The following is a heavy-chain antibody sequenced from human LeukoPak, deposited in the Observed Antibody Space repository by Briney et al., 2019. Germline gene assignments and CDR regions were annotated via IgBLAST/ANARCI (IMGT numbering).Heavy chain of an antibody. D-gene: IGHD3-22*01. CDR2: ISAYNGNT. V-gene: IGHV1-18*01. CDR3: ALNYDSSLGLNHDAFDV. J-gene: IGHJ3*01. CDR1: GYTFTSYG. Sequence: ASVKVSCKASGYTFTSYGISWVRQAPGQGLEWMGWISAYNGNTNYAQKLQGRVTMTTDTSTSTAYMELRSLRSDDTAVYYCALNYDSSLGLNHDAFDVWGQGTMVTVSS.